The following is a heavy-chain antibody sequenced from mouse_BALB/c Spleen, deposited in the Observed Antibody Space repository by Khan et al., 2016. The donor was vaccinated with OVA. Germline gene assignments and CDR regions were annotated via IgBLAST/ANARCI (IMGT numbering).Heavy chain of an antibody. CDR2: IDPANGNT. CDR3: ARGWYYAMDY. J-gene: IGHJ4*01. CDR1: GFNIKDTY. V-gene: IGHV14-3*02. D-gene: IGHD2-3*01. Sequence: VRLQQSGAELVKPGASVKLSCTASGFNIKDTYMHWVKQRPEQGLEWIGRIDPANGNTKYDPKFQGKATITADTSSNTAYLQLSSLTSEDTAVYYCARGWYYAMDYWGQGTSVTVSS.